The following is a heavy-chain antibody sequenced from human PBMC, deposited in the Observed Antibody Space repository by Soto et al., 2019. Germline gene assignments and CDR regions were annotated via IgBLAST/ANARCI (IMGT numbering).Heavy chain of an antibody. J-gene: IGHJ4*02. V-gene: IGHV3-33*01. D-gene: IGHD3-3*01. CDR3: ARALRMTIFGVDY. Sequence: GGSLRLSCAASGFTFSSYGMHWVRQAPGKGLEWVAVIWYDGSNKYYADSVKGRFTISRDNSKNTLYLQMNSLKAEDTAVYYCARALRMTIFGVDYWGQGTLVTVSS. CDR1: GFTFSSYG. CDR2: IWYDGSNK.